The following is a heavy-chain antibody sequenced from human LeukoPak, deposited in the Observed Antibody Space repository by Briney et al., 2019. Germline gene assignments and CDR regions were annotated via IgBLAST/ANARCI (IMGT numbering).Heavy chain of an antibody. Sequence: HSGGSLRLSCAASGFTFSSYSMNWVRQAPGKGLEWVSYISTSSSTIYYADSVKGRFTISRDNSKNTLYLQMNSLRAEDTAVYYCARDFSSGWQRLYYFDYWGQGTLVTVSS. CDR1: GFTFSSYS. J-gene: IGHJ4*02. V-gene: IGHV3-48*01. CDR3: ARDFSSGWQRLYYFDY. D-gene: IGHD6-19*01. CDR2: ISTSSSTI.